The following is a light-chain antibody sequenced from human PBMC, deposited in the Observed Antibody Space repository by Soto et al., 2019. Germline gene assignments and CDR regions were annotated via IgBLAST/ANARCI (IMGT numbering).Light chain of an antibody. CDR1: SSNIGSNY. J-gene: IGLJ2*01. V-gene: IGLV1-47*01. Sequence: QSVLTQPPSASGTPGQRVTISCSGSSSNIGSNYVYWYQQLPGTAPKLLIYRNNQRPSGVPDRFSGPKSGTSASLAISGLRSEDEADYYCAAWDDSSMVFGGGTKLTVL. CDR2: RNN. CDR3: AAWDDSSMV.